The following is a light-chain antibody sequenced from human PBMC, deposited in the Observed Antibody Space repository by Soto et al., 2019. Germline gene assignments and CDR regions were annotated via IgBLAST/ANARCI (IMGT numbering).Light chain of an antibody. CDR1: SSNIGAGFE. Sequence: QSVLTQPPSVSGAPGQRVTISCAGGSSNIGAGFEVHWYQQLPGTAPRLLIYANKNRPSGVPDRFSGSKSGTSASLAITGLQVEDEADYYCQSYDSSLNASYVFGTGTKVTVL. CDR2: ANK. CDR3: QSYDSSLNASYV. V-gene: IGLV1-40*01. J-gene: IGLJ1*01.